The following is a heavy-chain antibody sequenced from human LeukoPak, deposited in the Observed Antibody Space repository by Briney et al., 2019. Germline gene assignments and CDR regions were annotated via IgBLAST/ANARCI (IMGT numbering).Heavy chain of an antibody. V-gene: IGHV3-23*03. CDR2: IYSDSSDT. Sequence: GGSLRLPCVASGFTLSSSSMAWVRQAPGGRPDWVSDIYSDSSDTYYADSVKGRFSISRDDPKNTLYLQMYSLRTEDTATYYCAKRLNHNYFEYWGRGTLVTVSS. CDR3: AKRLNHNYFEY. D-gene: IGHD6-19*01. J-gene: IGHJ4*02. CDR1: GFTLSSSS.